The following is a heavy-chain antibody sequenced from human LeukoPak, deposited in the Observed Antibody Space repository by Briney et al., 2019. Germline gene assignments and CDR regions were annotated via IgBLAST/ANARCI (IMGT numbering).Heavy chain of an antibody. CDR1: GGAIISDNFY. CDR2: IFYSGTT. Sequence: SETQSLTCTVSGGAIISDNFYWGWVRQPPGKGLEWVGSIFYSGTTYYNPSLRSRVSISVDTSRTQFFLRLNSVTAADTAVYYCGRLFDSWGQGILVTVSS. CDR3: GRLFDS. J-gene: IGHJ4*02. V-gene: IGHV4-39*01.